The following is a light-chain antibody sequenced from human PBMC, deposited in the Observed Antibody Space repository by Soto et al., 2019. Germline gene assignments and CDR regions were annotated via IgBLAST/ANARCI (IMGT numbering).Light chain of an antibody. Sequence: QSALTXPASVSGSPGQSITISCTGTSSDVGSYNYVSWYQQHPGKAPKLMIYDVSNRPSGVSNRFSGSKSGNTASLTISGLQAEDEADYYCNSYTGSSTPYVFGTGTKVTVL. CDR3: NSYTGSSTPYV. CDR2: DVS. J-gene: IGLJ1*01. CDR1: SSDVGSYNY. V-gene: IGLV2-14*03.